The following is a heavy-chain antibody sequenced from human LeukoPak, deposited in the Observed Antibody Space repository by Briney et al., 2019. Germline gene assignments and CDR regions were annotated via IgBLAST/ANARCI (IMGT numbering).Heavy chain of an antibody. CDR1: GGSISSSSYY. Sequence: SETLSLTFTVSGGSISSSSYYWGWIRQPPGKGMEWIGSIYYSGSTYYNPSLKSRVTISVDTSKNQFSLKLSSVTAADTAVYYCARGVGQQLSEGGDYFDYWGQGTLVTVSS. V-gene: IGHV4-39*07. CDR3: ARGVGQQLSEGGDYFDY. CDR2: IYYSGST. J-gene: IGHJ4*02. D-gene: IGHD6-13*01.